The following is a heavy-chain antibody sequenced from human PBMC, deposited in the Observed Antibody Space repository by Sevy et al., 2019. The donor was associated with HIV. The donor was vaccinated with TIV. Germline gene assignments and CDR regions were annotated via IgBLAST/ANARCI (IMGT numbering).Heavy chain of an antibody. CDR2: VSAHNGDT. V-gene: IGHV1-18*01. J-gene: IGHJ4*02. Sequence: ASVKVSCKASGYTFTSYRIYWVRQAPGQGLEWMGWVSAHNGDTNYAQKVQGRVAMTTDTSTSTAYMELRSLTSDDTAVYYCARAYCSGGSCYSLAYWGQGSLVTVSS. CDR1: GYTFTSYR. D-gene: IGHD2-15*01. CDR3: ARAYCSGGSCYSLAY.